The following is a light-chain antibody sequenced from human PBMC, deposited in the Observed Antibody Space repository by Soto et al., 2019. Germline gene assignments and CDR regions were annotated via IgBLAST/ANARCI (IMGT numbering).Light chain of an antibody. CDR3: QQLNNYPFT. Sequence: DIQMTQSPSTMSASVGDRVTITCRASQSIDSWLAWYQQKPGKAPKFLMYKASNLESGVPLRFSGSGSETEFTLTISSLQPDDFAIYYCQQLNNYPFTFGGGTKVDVK. V-gene: IGKV1-5*03. CDR2: KAS. CDR1: QSIDSW. J-gene: IGKJ4*01.